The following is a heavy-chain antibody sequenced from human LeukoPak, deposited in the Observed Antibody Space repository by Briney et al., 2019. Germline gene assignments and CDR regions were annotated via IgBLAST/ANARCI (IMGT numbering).Heavy chain of an antibody. CDR3: ARIYCGSYSTDDY. D-gene: IGHD1-26*01. CDR2: INPNSGGT. V-gene: IGHV1-2*02. Sequence: GASVKVSCKASGYTFTGYYMHWVRQAPGQGLEWMGWINPNSGGTNYAQKFQGRVTMTRDTSISTAYMELSRLRSDDTAVYYCARIYCGSYSTDDYWGQGTLVTVSS. J-gene: IGHJ4*02. CDR1: GYTFTGYY.